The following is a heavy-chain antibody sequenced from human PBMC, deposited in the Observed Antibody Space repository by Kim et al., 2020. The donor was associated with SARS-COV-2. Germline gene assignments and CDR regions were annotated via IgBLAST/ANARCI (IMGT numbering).Heavy chain of an antibody. J-gene: IGHJ6*02. CDR3: ARDYDFWSGYYISCYGMDV. D-gene: IGHD3-3*01. V-gene: IGHV3-11*06. Sequence: GRFTISRDNAKNSLYLQMNSLRAEDTAVYYCARDYDFWSGYYISCYGMDVWGQGTTVTVSS.